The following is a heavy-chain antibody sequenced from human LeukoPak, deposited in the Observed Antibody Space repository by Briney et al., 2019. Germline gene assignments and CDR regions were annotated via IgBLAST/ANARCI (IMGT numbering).Heavy chain of an antibody. J-gene: IGHJ4*02. CDR2: ISPNSGGT. D-gene: IGHD1-26*01. CDR1: GYTFTGYY. V-gene: IGHV1-2*04. Sequence: ASVKVSCKASGYTFTGYYMHWVRQAPGQGLEWMGWISPNSGGTNYAQKFQDWVTMTRDTSISTVYMELSRLRSDDTAVYYCARKRWFSGSHFDYWGQGTLVTVSS. CDR3: ARKRWFSGSHFDY.